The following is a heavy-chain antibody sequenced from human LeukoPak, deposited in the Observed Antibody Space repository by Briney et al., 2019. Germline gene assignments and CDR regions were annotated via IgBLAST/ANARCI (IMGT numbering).Heavy chain of an antibody. CDR1: GFTFSSYW. CDR2: IDYDGINT. CDR3: ARRAAMAHFDY. D-gene: IGHD5-18*01. J-gene: IGHJ4*02. Sequence: GGSLRLSCAASGFTFSSYWMHWVRQAPGKGLMWVSRIDYDGINTNYADSVKGRFTISRDNAKNTLYLQMNSLRAEDTAVYYCARRAAMAHFDYWGQGTLVTVSS. V-gene: IGHV3-74*01.